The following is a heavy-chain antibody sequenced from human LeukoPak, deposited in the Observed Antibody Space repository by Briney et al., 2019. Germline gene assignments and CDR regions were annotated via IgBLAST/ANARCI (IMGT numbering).Heavy chain of an antibody. V-gene: IGHV1-2*02. CDR3: ARGLTTVTHNWFDP. CDR2: INPNSGGT. CDR1: GYTFTCYY. J-gene: IGHJ5*02. Sequence: ASVKVSCKASGYTFTCYYMHWVRQAPGQGLEWMGWINPNSGGTNYAQKFQGRVTMTRDTSISTAYMELSRLRSDDTAVYYCARGLTTVTHNWFDPWGQGTLVTVSS. D-gene: IGHD4-17*01.